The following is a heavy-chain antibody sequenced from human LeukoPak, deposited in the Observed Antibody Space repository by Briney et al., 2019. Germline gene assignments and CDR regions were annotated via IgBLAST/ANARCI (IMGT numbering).Heavy chain of an antibody. J-gene: IGHJ4*02. Sequence: PGGSLRLSCAASGFTFSSYAMSWVRQAPGKGLEWVSAISGSGGSTYYADSVKGRFTISRDSSKNTLYLQMNSLRAEDTAVYYCAKDPIVVVITALFDYWGQGTLVTVSS. CDR3: AKDPIVVVITALFDY. D-gene: IGHD3-22*01. CDR1: GFTFSSYA. CDR2: ISGSGGST. V-gene: IGHV3-23*01.